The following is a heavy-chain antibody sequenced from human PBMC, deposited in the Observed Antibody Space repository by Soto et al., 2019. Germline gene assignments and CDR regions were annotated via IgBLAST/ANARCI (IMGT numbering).Heavy chain of an antibody. D-gene: IGHD3-22*01. CDR3: ARDLRAYYYDSSGYYYTAGGANWFDP. CDR2: IVVGSGNT. Sequence: SVKVSCKASGFTFTSSAVQWVRQARGQRLEWIGWIVVGSGNTNYAQKFQERVTITRDMSTSTAYMELSSLRAEDTAVYYCARDLRAYYYDSSGYYYTAGGANWFDPWGQGTLVTVSS. J-gene: IGHJ5*02. CDR1: GFTFTSSA. V-gene: IGHV1-58*01.